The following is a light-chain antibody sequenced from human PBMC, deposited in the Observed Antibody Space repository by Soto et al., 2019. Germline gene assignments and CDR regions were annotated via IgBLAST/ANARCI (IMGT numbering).Light chain of an antibody. Sequence: SYELTQPPSVSVSPGLTASITCSGDKLGDRYASWYQQKPGQSPVLVLYQDSKRPSRIPERFSGSNSGNTATLTISGTQAMDEADYYCQAWDGFIGVFGGGTKLTVL. J-gene: IGLJ2*01. V-gene: IGLV3-1*01. CDR2: QDS. CDR1: KLGDRY. CDR3: QAWDGFIGV.